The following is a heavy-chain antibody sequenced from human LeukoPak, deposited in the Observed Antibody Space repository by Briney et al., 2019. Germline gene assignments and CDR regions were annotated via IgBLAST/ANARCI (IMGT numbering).Heavy chain of an antibody. J-gene: IGHJ6*02. CDR1: GYTFTSYD. CDR3: AREVPLYCSSTSCYTRTGYYGMDV. CDR2: MNPNSGNT. D-gene: IGHD2-2*02. Sequence: ASVKVSCKASGYTFTSYDINWVRQATGQGLEWMGWMNPNSGNTGYAQKFQGRVTMTRNTSISTAYIELSSLRSEDTAVYYCAREVPLYCSSTSCYTRTGYYGMDVWGQGTTVTVSS. V-gene: IGHV1-8*01.